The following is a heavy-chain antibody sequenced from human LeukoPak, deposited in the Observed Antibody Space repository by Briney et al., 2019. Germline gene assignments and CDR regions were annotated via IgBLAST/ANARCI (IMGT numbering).Heavy chain of an antibody. D-gene: IGHD3-9*01. CDR1: GFSFSSYW. CDR3: AKTDTAWFYLDS. Sequence: GGSLRLSCAASGFSFSSYWMHWVRQAPGKGLVWVSGINSDGSSATYADSVKGRFTIPRDNAKNTLYLQMDSLRGEDTAVYYCAKTDTAWFYLDSWGQGTQVTVSS. CDR2: INSDGSSA. V-gene: IGHV3-74*01. J-gene: IGHJ4*02.